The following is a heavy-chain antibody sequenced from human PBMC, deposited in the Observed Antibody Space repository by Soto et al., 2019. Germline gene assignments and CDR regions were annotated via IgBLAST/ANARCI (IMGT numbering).Heavy chain of an antibody. J-gene: IGHJ6*03. V-gene: IGHV3-33*01. D-gene: IGHD2-15*01. CDR2: IWYDGSNK. Sequence: GGSLRLSCAASGFTFSSYGTHWVRQAPGKGLEWVAVIWYDGSNKYYADSVKGRFTISRDNSKNTLYLQMNSLRAEDTAVYYCARDRRCSGGSCKYMDVWGKGTTVTAP. CDR1: GFTFSSYG. CDR3: ARDRRCSGGSCKYMDV.